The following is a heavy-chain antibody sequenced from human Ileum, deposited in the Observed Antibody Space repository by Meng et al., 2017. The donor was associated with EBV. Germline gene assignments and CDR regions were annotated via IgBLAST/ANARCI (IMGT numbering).Heavy chain of an antibody. J-gene: IGHJ4*02. V-gene: IGHV4-34*01. CDR3: ARGNKVSDRGFDY. CDR2: INHSGST. CDR1: GGSFSGYY. D-gene: IGHD3-10*01. Sequence: QGHLQQWGPGLVKPSATLSLTGAVYGGSFSGYYWSWIRQPPGKGLEWIGEINHSGSTNYNPSLKSRVTISVDTSKNQFSLKLSSVTAADTAVYYCARGNKVSDRGFDYWGQGTLVTVSS.